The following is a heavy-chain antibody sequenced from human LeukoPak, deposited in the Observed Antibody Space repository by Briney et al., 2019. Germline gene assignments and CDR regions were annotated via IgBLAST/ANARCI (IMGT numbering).Heavy chain of an antibody. CDR2: ISFDGTNQ. V-gene: IGHV3-30*18. CDR3: AKDRGTSWYGEDY. J-gene: IGHJ4*02. Sequence: GRSLRLSCVVSGFIFSSYGMHWVRQAPGKGLEWVAVISFDGTNQYYADSVKGRFTISRDNSENTLYLEMNGLRIEDTAVYYCAKDRGTSWYGEDYWGQGTLVTVSS. D-gene: IGHD6-13*01. CDR1: GFIFSSYG.